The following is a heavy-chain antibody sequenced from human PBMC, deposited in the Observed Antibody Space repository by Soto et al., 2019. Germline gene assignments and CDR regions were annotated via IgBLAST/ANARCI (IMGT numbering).Heavy chain of an antibody. Sequence: ASVKVSCKASGYTFTSYGISWVRQAPGQGLEWMGWISAYNGNTNYAQKLQGRVTMTTDTSTSTAYMELRSLRSDDTAVYYCAIEYGARKVPPSKTDWIASWGQGTLVTVSS. CDR2: ISAYNGNT. V-gene: IGHV1-18*01. CDR1: GYTFTSYG. CDR3: AIEYGARKVPPSKTDWIAS. J-gene: IGHJ5*02. D-gene: IGHD2-8*01.